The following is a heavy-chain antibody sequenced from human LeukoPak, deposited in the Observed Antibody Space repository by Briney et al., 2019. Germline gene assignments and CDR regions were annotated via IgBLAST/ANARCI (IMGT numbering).Heavy chain of an antibody. V-gene: IGHV4-59*01. Sequence: SETLSLTCAVSGASISSSYWSWIRQPPGKGLEWIGYINYSGNTKYNPSLESRVTISVDASNNQFSLRLSSVTAADTAFYYCARGYYDSRGYSNTFDIWGQGKLVTVSS. CDR2: INYSGNT. CDR3: ARGYYDSRGYSNTFDI. CDR1: GASISSSY. J-gene: IGHJ3*02. D-gene: IGHD3-22*01.